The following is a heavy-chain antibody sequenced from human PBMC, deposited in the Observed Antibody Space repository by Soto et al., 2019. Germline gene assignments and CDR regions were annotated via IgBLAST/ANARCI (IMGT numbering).Heavy chain of an antibody. CDR2: IYYSGST. Sequence: SETLSLTCTVSGGSISSYYWSGIRQPPGKGLEWIGYIYYSGSTNYNPSLQSRVTISVDRSKNQFTLQLTSVTAEDTAVYYCATSYGNAWYTYWGQGTQVTVSS. CDR1: GGSISSYY. J-gene: IGHJ4*02. CDR3: ATSYGNAWYTY. V-gene: IGHV4-59*01. D-gene: IGHD6-13*01.